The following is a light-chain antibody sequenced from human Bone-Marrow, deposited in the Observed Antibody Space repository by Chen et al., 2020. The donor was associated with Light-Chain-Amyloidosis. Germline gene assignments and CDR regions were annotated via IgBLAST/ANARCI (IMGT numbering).Light chain of an antibody. Sequence: EIVLTQSPGTLSLSPGEGANLSCKASQTISSNYLTWYQPKVGQPPRLLLYGSSSRATGIPDRFTGSGSGTDFTLTINRLEPEDFAMYYCQQYGTSPLTFGGGTKVEIK. CDR3: QQYGTSPLT. CDR2: GSS. CDR1: QTISSNY. V-gene: IGKV3-20*01. J-gene: IGKJ4*01.